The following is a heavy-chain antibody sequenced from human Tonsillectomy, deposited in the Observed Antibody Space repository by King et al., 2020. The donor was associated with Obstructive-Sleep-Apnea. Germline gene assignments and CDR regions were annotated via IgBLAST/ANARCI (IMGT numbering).Heavy chain of an antibody. J-gene: IGHJ4*02. CDR1: GGSINSDDYY. CDR2: IFYSGRT. V-gene: IGHV4-31*03. Sequence: VPLQESGPGLVKPSQTLSLTCTVSGGSINSDDYYWRWIRQHPGKGLECMGYIFYSGRTYYNPSLKSRITIPVDTSKNQFSLKLTSVTAADTAVYYCARDRPPGPFDYWGQGTLVTVSS. CDR3: ARDRPPGPFDY.